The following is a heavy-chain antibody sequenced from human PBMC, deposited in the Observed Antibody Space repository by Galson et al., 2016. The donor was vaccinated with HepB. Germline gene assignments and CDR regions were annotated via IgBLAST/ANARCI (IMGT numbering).Heavy chain of an antibody. CDR1: GASINNRNW. D-gene: IGHD6-25*01. CDR2: VYRSGST. Sequence: LSLTCAVSGASINNRNWWGGVRQPPGQGLEWIGEVYRSGSTNYTPSLKRRVSMSVDKSKNQFSLKMTSVTAADTAVYYCARQQEAQDGYDFWGQGTLVTVSS. V-gene: IGHV4-4*02. J-gene: IGHJ4*02. CDR3: ARQQEAQDGYDF.